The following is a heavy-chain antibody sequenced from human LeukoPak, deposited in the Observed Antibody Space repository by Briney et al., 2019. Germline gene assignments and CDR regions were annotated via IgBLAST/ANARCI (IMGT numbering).Heavy chain of an antibody. V-gene: IGHV3-23*01. CDR3: AKATYYDFWSGYLGGY. D-gene: IGHD3-3*01. CDR2: ISGSGGST. Sequence: GSLRLSCAASGFTFSSYAMSWVRQAPGKGLEWVSAISGSGGSTYYADSVKGRFTISRDNSKNTLYLQMNSLRAEDTAVYYCAKATYYDFWSGYLGGYWGQGTLVTVSS. J-gene: IGHJ4*02. CDR1: GFTFSSYA.